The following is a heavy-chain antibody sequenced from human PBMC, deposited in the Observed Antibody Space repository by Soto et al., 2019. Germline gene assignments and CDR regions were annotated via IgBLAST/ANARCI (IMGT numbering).Heavy chain of an antibody. V-gene: IGHV1-69*19. J-gene: IGHJ4*02. CDR3: AREVQVHTPAFVY. CDR1: GGTFNTYA. CDR2: ISPMFGAA. D-gene: IGHD3-10*01. Sequence: QVQLVQSGAEMKKPGSSVEVCCQSSGGTFNTYAMNWVRQAPGQGPEWMGDISPMFGAANYAPKFQGRVTINADESTGTSYMQLSSLTSEDTALYFCAREVQVHTPAFVYWGQGTLVTVSS.